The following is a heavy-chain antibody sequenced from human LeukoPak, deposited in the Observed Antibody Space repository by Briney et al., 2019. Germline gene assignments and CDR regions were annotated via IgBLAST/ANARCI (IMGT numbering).Heavy chain of an antibody. CDR3: ARDIPYSSGREEGDAFDI. CDR1: GFTFSDYY. J-gene: IGHJ3*02. CDR2: ISSSGSTI. D-gene: IGHD6-19*01. Sequence: GGSLRLSCAASGFTFSDYYMSWIRQAPGKGLEWVSYISSSGSTIYYADSVKGRFTISRDNAKNSLYLQMDSLRAEDTAVYYCARDIPYSSGREEGDAFDIWGQGTMVTVSS. V-gene: IGHV3-11*04.